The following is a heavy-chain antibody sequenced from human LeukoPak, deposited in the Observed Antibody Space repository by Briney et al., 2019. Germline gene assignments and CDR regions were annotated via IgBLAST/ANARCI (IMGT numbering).Heavy chain of an antibody. J-gene: IGHJ4*02. V-gene: IGHV3-21*01. D-gene: IGHD3-16*01. CDR1: GITFSNYN. CDR2: ISSSGSYI. Sequence: GGSLRLSCAASGITFSNYNMKWVRQAPGKGLEWVSSISSSGSYIYYADSVKGRFTISRDNAKNSLYLQMNSLRAEDTAVYYCARVGDENYFDYWGQGTLVTVSS. CDR3: ARVGDENYFDY.